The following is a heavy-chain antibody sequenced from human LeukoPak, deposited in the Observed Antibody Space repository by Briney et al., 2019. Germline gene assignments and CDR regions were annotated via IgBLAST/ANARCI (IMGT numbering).Heavy chain of an antibody. V-gene: IGHV4-59*12. CDR1: GVSISSYY. J-gene: IGHJ3*02. D-gene: IGHD1-14*01. CDR3: ARGDFRNDAFDI. CDR2: IYHSGST. Sequence: PSETLSLTCTVSGVSISSYYWSWIRQPPGKGLEWIGNIYHSGSTNYNASLKSRVTISVDTSKNQFSLKLSSVTAADTAVYYCARGDFRNDAFDIWGQGTMVTVSS.